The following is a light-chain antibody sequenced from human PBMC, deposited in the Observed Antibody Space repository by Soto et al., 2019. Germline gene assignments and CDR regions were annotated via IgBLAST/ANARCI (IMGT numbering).Light chain of an antibody. Sequence: AIRMTQSPSSFSASTGDRVTITCRASQGISSYLAWYQQKPGKAPKLLIYAASTLQSGVPSRFSGSGSGTDFTLTISCLQSEDCATYYCQQYYSYASWTFGQGTKVEIK. CDR2: AAS. CDR1: QGISSY. V-gene: IGKV1-8*01. CDR3: QQYYSYASWT. J-gene: IGKJ1*01.